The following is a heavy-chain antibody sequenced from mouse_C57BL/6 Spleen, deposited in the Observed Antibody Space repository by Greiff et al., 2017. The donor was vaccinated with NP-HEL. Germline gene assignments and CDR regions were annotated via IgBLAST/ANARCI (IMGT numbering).Heavy chain of an antibody. V-gene: IGHV1-72*01. Sequence: VQLQQYGAELVKPGASVKLSCKASGYTFTSYWMHWVKQRPGRGLEWIGRIDPNSGGTKYNEKFKSKATRTVDKPSSTAYMQLSSLTSEDSAVYYWAREIYYDGSSYWHFDVRGTVTTVTVSS. CDR1: GYTFTSYW. CDR2: IDPNSGGT. D-gene: IGHD1-1*01. CDR3: AREIYYDGSSYWHFDV. J-gene: IGHJ1*03.